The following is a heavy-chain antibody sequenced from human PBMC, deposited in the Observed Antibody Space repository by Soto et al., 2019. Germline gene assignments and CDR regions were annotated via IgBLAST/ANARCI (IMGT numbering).Heavy chain of an antibody. J-gene: IGHJ4*02. CDR3: ASGGSGSYIDY. CDR1: GFTFSSYA. Sequence: EVQLLESGGGLVQPGGSLRLSCAASGFTFSSYAMRWVRQAPVKGLEWVSVISGSGGSTYYADSVKGRFTISRDNSKNTLYLQINSLRDEDASVYYCASGGSGSYIDYWGQGTMVTVSS. CDR2: ISGSGGST. D-gene: IGHD1-26*01. V-gene: IGHV3-23*01.